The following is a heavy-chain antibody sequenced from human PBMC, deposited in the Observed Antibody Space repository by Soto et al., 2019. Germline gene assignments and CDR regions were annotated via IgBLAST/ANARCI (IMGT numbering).Heavy chain of an antibody. CDR2: IYYSGST. Sequence: QVQLQESGPGLVKPSQTLSLTCTVSGGSISSGGYYWSWIRQHPGKGLEWIGYIYYSGSTYYNPSPKSRVTISVDTSKNQFSLKLSSVTAADTAVYYCARVGGVYDYVWGSYRYTPYYFDYWGQGTLVTVSS. V-gene: IGHV4-31*03. J-gene: IGHJ4*02. CDR3: ARVGGVYDYVWGSYRYTPYYFDY. CDR1: GGSISSGGYY. D-gene: IGHD3-16*02.